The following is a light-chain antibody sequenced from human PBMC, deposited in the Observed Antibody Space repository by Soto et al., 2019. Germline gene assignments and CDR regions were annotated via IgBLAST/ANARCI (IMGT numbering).Light chain of an antibody. V-gene: IGLV2-8*01. CDR2: EVT. CDR1: SSDVGGNNY. Sequence: QSVLTQPPSASGSPGQSVAISCTGTSSDVGGNNYVSWYQQHPGKPPKLMVYEVTKRPSGVPDRFSGSKSGNTASLTVSGLQAEDEADYYCSSYAGSNNVIFGGGTKLTVL. CDR3: SSYAGSNNVI. J-gene: IGLJ2*01.